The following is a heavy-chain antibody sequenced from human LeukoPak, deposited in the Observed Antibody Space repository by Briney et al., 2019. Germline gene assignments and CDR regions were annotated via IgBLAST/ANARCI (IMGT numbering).Heavy chain of an antibody. CDR3: ARGRRGSGSYWGREFDY. V-gene: IGHV3-7*01. J-gene: IGHJ4*02. D-gene: IGHD3-10*01. CDR2: IKQDGSEK. CDR1: GFTFSSRDW. Sequence: GGSLRLSCVASGFTFSSRDWMTWVRQAPGKGLEWVANIKQDGSEKNYVDSVKGRFTISRDNAKNSVDLQMNSLRAEDTAVYYCARGRRGSGSYWGREFDYWGQGTLVTVSS.